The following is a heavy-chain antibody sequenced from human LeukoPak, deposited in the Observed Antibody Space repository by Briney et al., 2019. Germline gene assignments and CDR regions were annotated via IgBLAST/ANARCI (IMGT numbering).Heavy chain of an antibody. Sequence: SETLSLTCAVSGGSISSGGYSWSWIRQPPGKGLEWIGYIYHSGSTYYNPSLKSRVTISVDTSKNQFSLKLSSVTAADTAVYYCARGGWELLLYRWGAKFDYWGQGTLVTVSS. CDR1: GGSISSGGYS. CDR3: ARGGWELLLYRWGAKFDY. V-gene: IGHV4-30-2*01. CDR2: IYHSGST. D-gene: IGHD1-26*01. J-gene: IGHJ4*02.